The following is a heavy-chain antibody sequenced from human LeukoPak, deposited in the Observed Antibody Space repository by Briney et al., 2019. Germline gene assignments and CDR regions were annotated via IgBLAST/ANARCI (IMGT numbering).Heavy chain of an antibody. D-gene: IGHD1-26*01. CDR2: ISSSSSTI. Sequence: GGSLRLSCVASGFTFCIYIMRWVRQAPGKGLEGVSYISSSSSTIYYADSVKGRFTISRDNAKNSLYLQMNSLRDEDTAVYDCAKDRSVVGAHDSVDVWGQGTMVTVSS. J-gene: IGHJ3*01. V-gene: IGHV3-48*02. CDR1: GFTFCIYI. CDR3: AKDRSVVGAHDSVDV.